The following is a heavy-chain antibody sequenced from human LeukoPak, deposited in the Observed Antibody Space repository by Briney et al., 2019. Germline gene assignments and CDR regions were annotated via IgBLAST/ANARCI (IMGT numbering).Heavy chain of an antibody. Sequence: GGSLGLSCAASGFTFSSYAMSWVRQAPGKGLEWVSGITGSGDTTFYADSVKGRFTISRDNSENTLYLQMNSLRAEDTALYYCAKDYSNIPAPANPLFDYWGQGTLVTVSS. CDR1: GFTFSSYA. J-gene: IGHJ4*02. V-gene: IGHV3-23*01. CDR3: AKDYSNIPAPANPLFDY. D-gene: IGHD1-14*01. CDR2: ITGSGDTT.